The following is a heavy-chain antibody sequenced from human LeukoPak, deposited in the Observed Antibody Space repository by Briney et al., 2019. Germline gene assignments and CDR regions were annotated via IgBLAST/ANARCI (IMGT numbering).Heavy chain of an antibody. Sequence: KPSETLSLTCAVYGGSFSGYYWSWIRQPPGKGLEWIGEINHSGSTNYNPSLKSRVTISVDTSKNQFSLKLSSVTAADTAVYYCARQIKVRAAAGPFDYWGQGTLVTVSS. J-gene: IGHJ4*02. CDR1: GGSFSGYY. D-gene: IGHD6-13*01. V-gene: IGHV4-34*01. CDR2: INHSGST. CDR3: ARQIKVRAAAGPFDY.